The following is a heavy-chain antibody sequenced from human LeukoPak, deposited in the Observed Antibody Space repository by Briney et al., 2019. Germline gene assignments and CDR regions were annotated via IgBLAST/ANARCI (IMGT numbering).Heavy chain of an antibody. J-gene: IGHJ5*02. CDR2: ISAYNGST. CDR1: GYTFTSYG. CDR3: ARAAGYSSGWYGGWFDP. V-gene: IGHV1-18*01. Sequence: ASVKVSCKASGYTFTSYGISWVRQAPGQGLEWMGWISAYNGSTNYAQKLQGRVTMTTDTSTSTAYMELRSLRSDDTAVYYCARAAGYSSGWYGGWFDPWGQGTLVTVSS. D-gene: IGHD6-19*01.